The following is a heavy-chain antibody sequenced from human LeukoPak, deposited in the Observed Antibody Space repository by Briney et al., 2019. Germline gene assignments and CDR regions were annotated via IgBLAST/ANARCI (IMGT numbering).Heavy chain of an antibody. CDR3: AKDAYGSGLAPMD. J-gene: IGHJ1*01. CDR1: GFTFDDYA. CDR2: ISWNSGSI. D-gene: IGHD6-19*01. V-gene: IGHV3-9*01. Sequence: PGGSLRLSCAASGFTFDDYAMHWVRQAPGKGLEWVSGISWNSGSIGYADSVKGRFTISRDNAKNSLYLQMNSLRAEDTALYYCAKDAYGSGLAPMDWGQGTLVIVSS.